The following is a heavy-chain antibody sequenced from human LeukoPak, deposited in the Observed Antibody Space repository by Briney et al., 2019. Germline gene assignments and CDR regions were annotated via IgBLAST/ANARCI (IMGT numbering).Heavy chain of an antibody. CDR3: ARDPPYYYGSGSYFDY. D-gene: IGHD3-10*01. CDR1: GGTFSSYA. J-gene: IGHJ4*02. V-gene: IGHV1-69*06. CDR2: IIPIFGTA. Sequence: ASVKVSCKASGGTFSSYAISWVRQAPGQGLEWMGGIIPIFGTANYAQKFQGRVTITADKSTSTAYMELSSLRSEDTVVYYCARDPPYYYGSGSYFDYWGQGTLVTVSS.